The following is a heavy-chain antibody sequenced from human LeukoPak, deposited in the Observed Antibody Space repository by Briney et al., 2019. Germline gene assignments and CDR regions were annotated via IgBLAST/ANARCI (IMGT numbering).Heavy chain of an antibody. V-gene: IGHV5-51*01. CDR1: GYSFTSYW. Sequence: GESLKISCKGSGYSFTSYWIGWVRQMPGKGLEWMGIIYPGDSDTRYSPSFQGRVTISADRSINTAYLQWSSLKASDTAIYYCARQDGSAYYYFDYWGQGTLVTVSS. CDR2: IYPGDSDT. D-gene: IGHD6-19*01. CDR3: ARQDGSAYYYFDY. J-gene: IGHJ4*02.